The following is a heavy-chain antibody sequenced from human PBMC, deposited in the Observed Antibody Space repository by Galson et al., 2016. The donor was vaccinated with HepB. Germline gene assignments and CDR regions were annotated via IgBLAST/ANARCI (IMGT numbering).Heavy chain of an antibody. CDR2: FYLGDSDT. Sequence: QSGAEVKKPGESLKISCKASGYSFATHWIGWVRQMPGKGLEWLGIFYLGDSDTRYSPHFLRQVTISAERSINTAYRQWSSLQASDTAMYYCVRDGTGKYDFWSGYPNNWFDPWGQGTLVTVSS. CDR1: GYSFATHW. D-gene: IGHD3-3*01. CDR3: VRDGTGKYDFWSGYPNNWFDP. J-gene: IGHJ5*02. V-gene: IGHV5-51*01.